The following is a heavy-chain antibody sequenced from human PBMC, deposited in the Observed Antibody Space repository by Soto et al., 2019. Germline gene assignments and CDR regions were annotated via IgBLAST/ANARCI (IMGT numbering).Heavy chain of an antibody. D-gene: IGHD1-20*01. J-gene: IGHJ6*02. CDR3: AKGPYNWNGPPVYYYGMDV. CDR1: GFTFSSYA. CDR2: ISGSGGST. V-gene: IGHV3-23*01. Sequence: GGSLSLSCAASGFTFSSYAMSWVRQAPGKGLEWVSAISGSGGSTYYADSVKGRFTISRDNSKNTLYLQMNSLRAEDTAVYYCAKGPYNWNGPPVYYYGMDVWGQGTTVTVSS.